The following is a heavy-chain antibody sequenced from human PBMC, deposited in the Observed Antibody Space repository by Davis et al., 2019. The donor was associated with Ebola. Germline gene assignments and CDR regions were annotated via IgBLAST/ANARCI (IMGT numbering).Heavy chain of an antibody. CDR1: GFTFSSYW. CDR2: INSDGSST. D-gene: IGHD3-16*01. Sequence: GESLKISCAASGFTFSSYWMHWVRQAPGKGLVWVSRINSDGSSTSYADSVKGRLTISRDNAKNSLYLQMNSLRAEDTAVYYCERGGGGYYYYYGMDVWGQGTTVTVSS. V-gene: IGHV3-74*01. J-gene: IGHJ6*02. CDR3: ERGGGGYYYYYGMDV.